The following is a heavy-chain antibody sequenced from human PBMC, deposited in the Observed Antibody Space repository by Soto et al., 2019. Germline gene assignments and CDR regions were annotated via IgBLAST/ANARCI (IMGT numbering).Heavy chain of an antibody. Sequence: ASVKASCKASGYTFTSYSMYWVRQSPGQGLGWMGIINPSGGSTSYAQKFQGRVTMTRDTSTSTVYMELSSLRSEDTAVYYCARLGYCSSTSCYVFDYWGQGTLVTVSS. D-gene: IGHD2-2*01. J-gene: IGHJ4*02. CDR1: GYTFTSYS. V-gene: IGHV1-46*01. CDR2: INPSGGST. CDR3: ARLGYCSSTSCYVFDY.